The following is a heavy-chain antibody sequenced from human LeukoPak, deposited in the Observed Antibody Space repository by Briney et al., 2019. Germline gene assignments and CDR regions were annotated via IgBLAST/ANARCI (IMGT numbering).Heavy chain of an antibody. D-gene: IGHD3-10*01. CDR3: AKDQNGYNKPVDY. CDR2: ISGSGSHT. V-gene: IGHV3-23*01. CDR1: GLTLRNCA. J-gene: IGHJ4*02. Sequence: GGSLRLSCAASGLTLRNCAVNWVRQAPGKGLEWVSSISGSGSHTYYADSVKGRFTISRDNSKDTVSLQLNGLRAEDTAIYFCAKDQNGYNKPVDYWGQGTLVIVSS.